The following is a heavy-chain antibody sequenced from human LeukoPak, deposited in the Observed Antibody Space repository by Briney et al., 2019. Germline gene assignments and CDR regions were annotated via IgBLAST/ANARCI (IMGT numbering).Heavy chain of an antibody. CDR3: ARAGNCWDYYYGMAV. J-gene: IGHJ6*02. CDR1: GGSIRGSRYY. Sequence: SETLSLTCTVSGGSIRGSRYYWGWIRRPPGKGLEWIVHIYYSGTNYYNPSLKRRVTISVDTSKTQFSLKLSSVTAAATAEYYCARAGNCWDYYYGMAVWGQGTTVTVSS. CDR2: IYYSGTN. D-gene: IGHD2-21*01. V-gene: IGHV4-39*01.